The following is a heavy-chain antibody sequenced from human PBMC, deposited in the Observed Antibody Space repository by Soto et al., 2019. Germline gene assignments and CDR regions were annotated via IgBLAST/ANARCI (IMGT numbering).Heavy chain of an antibody. CDR2: ISTSNGNT. D-gene: IGHD3-16*01. V-gene: IGHV1-18*01. J-gene: IGHJ6*02. Sequence: ASVKVSCKASGSTFNTYGISWVRQAPGQGLEWMGWISTSNGNTNYAQNLQDRITMTIDTSTTTGYMEMRSLRSDDTAVYYCARRLGSYYHGVDVWGQGTTVTVSS. CDR3: ARRLGSYYHGVDV. CDR1: GSTFNTYG.